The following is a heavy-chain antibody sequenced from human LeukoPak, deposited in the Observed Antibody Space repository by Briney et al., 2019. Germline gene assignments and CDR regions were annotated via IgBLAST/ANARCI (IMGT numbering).Heavy chain of an antibody. Sequence: GGSLRLSCAASGFTFSNYWMTWVRQAPGKGLEWVGFIRSKAYGGTTEYAASVKGRFTISKDDSKSIAYLQMNSLKTEDTAVYYCTRDLRDYYDSSGPNDAFDIWGQGTMVTVSS. D-gene: IGHD3-22*01. J-gene: IGHJ3*02. CDR1: GFTFSNYW. CDR2: IRSKAYGGTT. V-gene: IGHV3-49*04. CDR3: TRDLRDYYDSSGPNDAFDI.